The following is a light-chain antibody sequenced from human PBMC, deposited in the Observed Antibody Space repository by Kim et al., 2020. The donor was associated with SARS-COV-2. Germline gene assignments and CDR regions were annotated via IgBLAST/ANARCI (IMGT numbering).Light chain of an antibody. CDR3: QSRNSGGNVV. CDR1: SLRSYY. J-gene: IGLJ2*01. CDR2: GRN. V-gene: IGLV3-19*01. Sequence: SSELTQDPAVSVALGQTVRITCQGDSLRSYYATWYQQKPRQAPVLVIYGRNNRPSGIPERFSGSTSGNTASLTISGAQAEDEADFYCQSRNSGGNVVFGGGTKVTVL.